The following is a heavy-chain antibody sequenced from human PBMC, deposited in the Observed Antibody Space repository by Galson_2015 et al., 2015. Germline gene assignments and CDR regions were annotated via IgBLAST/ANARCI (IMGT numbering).Heavy chain of an antibody. V-gene: IGHV3-23*01. CDR3: AKESADSSGWRDAFDV. J-gene: IGHJ3*01. CDR2: VGGSGGAT. CDR1: GFTFRSYA. D-gene: IGHD6-19*01. Sequence: SLRLSCAASGFTFRSYAMSWVRQAPGKGLEWVSGVGGSGGATQYADSVKGRFSSTRDNSKNTLYLQMDGVRVEDTAVYYCAKESADSSGWRDAFDVWGQGTTVTVSS.